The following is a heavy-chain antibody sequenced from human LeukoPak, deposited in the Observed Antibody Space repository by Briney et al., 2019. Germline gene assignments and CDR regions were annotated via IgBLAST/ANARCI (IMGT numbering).Heavy chain of an antibody. CDR2: IIPIFGTA. V-gene: IGHV1-69*13. D-gene: IGHD2-2*01. Sequence: ASVKVSCKASGGTFSSYAMSWVRQAPGQGLEWMGEIIPIFGTANYAQKFQGRVTITADESTSTAYMEPSSLRSEDTAVYYCARALSDCSSTSCLNDYLLPGDYWGQGTLVTVSS. J-gene: IGHJ4*02. CDR3: ARALSDCSSTSCLNDYLLPGDY. CDR1: GGTFSSYA.